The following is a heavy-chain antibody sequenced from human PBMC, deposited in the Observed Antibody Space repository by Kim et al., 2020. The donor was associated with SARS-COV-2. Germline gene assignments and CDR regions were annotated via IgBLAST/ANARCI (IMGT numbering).Heavy chain of an antibody. CDR1: GFTFSSYG. D-gene: IGHD1-1*01. V-gene: IGHV3-30*03. Sequence: GRSLRLSCAASGFTFSSYGMHWVRQAPGKGLEWVAVISYDGSNKYYADSVKGRFTISRDNSKNTLYLQMNSLRAEDTAVYYCAYLGNTRGTTSHFDYWGQGTLVTVSS. CDR3: AYLGNTRGTTSHFDY. CDR2: ISYDGSNK. J-gene: IGHJ4*02.